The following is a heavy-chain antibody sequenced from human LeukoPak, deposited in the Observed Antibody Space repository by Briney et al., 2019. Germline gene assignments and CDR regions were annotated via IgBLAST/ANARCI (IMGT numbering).Heavy chain of an antibody. D-gene: IGHD6-13*01. CDR3: ARGRRYSSSWYQDNWFDP. CDR1: AGSISSSSYY. CDR2: IYYSGST. Sequence: NPSETLSLTCTVSAGSISSSSYYWGWIRQPPGKGLEWIAIIYYSGSTYYNPSLKSRVTISVDTSKNQFSLKLSSVTAADTAVYYCARGRRYSSSWYQDNWFDPWGQGTLVTVSS. J-gene: IGHJ5*02. V-gene: IGHV4-39*07.